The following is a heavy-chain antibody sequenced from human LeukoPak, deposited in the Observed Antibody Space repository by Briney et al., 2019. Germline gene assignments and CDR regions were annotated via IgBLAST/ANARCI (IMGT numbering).Heavy chain of an antibody. V-gene: IGHV3-48*04. Sequence: GGSLRLSCAASGFTFSNYGMNWVRQAPGKGLEWVSHISCGGSIKYYADSLKGRFTISRDNANNSLYLQMNSLRAEDTAVYYCASGYCSSTDCLFDYWGQGTLVTVSS. D-gene: IGHD2-2*03. CDR1: GFTFSNYG. CDR2: ISCGGSIK. CDR3: ASGYCSSTDCLFDY. J-gene: IGHJ4*02.